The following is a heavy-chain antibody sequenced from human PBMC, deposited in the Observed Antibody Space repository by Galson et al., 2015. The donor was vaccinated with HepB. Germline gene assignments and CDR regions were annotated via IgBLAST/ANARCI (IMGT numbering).Heavy chain of an antibody. D-gene: IGHD5-12*01. J-gene: IGHJ4*02. Sequence: SLRLSCAASGFTFSSYGMHWVRQAPGEGLEWVAVISPDGSVKYYVASVKGRFTISRDNSENTLYLQMNSLRPEDTAIYYCAKEVGTYTGYDSWGQGTLVTVSS. CDR2: ISPDGSVK. CDR3: AKEVGTYTGYDS. V-gene: IGHV3-30*18. CDR1: GFTFSSYG.